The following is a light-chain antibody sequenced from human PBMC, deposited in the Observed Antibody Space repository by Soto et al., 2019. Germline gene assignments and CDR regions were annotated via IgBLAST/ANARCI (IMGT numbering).Light chain of an antibody. CDR3: QQYHSYPPS. V-gene: IGKV1-16*02. Sequence: DIQMTQSPSSLSASVGDRVTITCRASQDINNYLAWFQQKPGKALKSLIYAASTLQTGVPSKFSGSASGTDFTLTINSLQPEDFATYYCQQYHSYPPSFGQGTKVEIK. CDR1: QDINNY. J-gene: IGKJ1*01. CDR2: AAS.